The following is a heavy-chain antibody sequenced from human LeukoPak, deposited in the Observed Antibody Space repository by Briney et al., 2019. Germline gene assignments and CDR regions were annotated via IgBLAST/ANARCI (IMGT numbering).Heavy chain of an antibody. CDR1: GFTFSSNY. V-gene: IGHV3-53*01. CDR2: IYSGGST. J-gene: IGHJ6*02. CDR3: GGDLRGGGPYYYYGMDV. D-gene: IGHD2-15*01. Sequence: PGGSLRLSCAASGFTFSSNYMSWVRQAPGKGLEGVSVIYSGGSTYYADSVKGGFTISRDNSKKKRYLQMKRLRGGERAVYYGGGDLRGGGPYYYYGMDVWGQGTTVTVSS.